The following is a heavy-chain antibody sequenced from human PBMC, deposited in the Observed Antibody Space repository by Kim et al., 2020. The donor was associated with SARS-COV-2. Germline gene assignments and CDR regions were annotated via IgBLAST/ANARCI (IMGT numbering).Heavy chain of an antibody. Sequence: ASVKVSCKASGYTFTSYAMNWVRQAPGQGLEWMGWINTNTGNPTYAQGFTGRFVFSLDTSVSTAYLQLSSLKAEDTAVYYCARGWGWWELRKIDYWGQGTLVTVSS. D-gene: IGHD1-26*01. V-gene: IGHV7-4-1*02. CDR1: GYTFTSYA. CDR2: INTNTGNP. J-gene: IGHJ4*02. CDR3: ARGWGWWELRKIDY.